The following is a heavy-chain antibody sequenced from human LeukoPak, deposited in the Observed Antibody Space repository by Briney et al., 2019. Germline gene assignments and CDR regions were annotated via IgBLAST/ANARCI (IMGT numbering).Heavy chain of an antibody. D-gene: IGHD6-6*01. CDR1: GFTFRSYS. CDR3: ARGYSSSSFSSPFDY. Sequence: PGGSLRLSCAASGFTFRSYSMNWVRQAPGKGLEWVSSISSSSSYIYYADSVKGRFTISRDNAKNSLYLQMNSLRAEDTAVYYCARGYSSSSFSSPFDYWGQGTLVTVSS. CDR2: ISSSSSYI. V-gene: IGHV3-21*01. J-gene: IGHJ4*02.